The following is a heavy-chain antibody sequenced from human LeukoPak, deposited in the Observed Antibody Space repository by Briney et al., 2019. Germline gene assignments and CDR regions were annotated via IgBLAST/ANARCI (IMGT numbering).Heavy chain of an antibody. D-gene: IGHD2-21*02. CDR3: ARGSRVVTALDY. J-gene: IGHJ4*02. CDR2: INHSGST. CDR1: GGSFSGYY. V-gene: IGHV4-34*01. Sequence: PSETLSLTCAVYGGSFSGYYWSWIRQPPGKGLEWIGEINHSGSTNYNPSLKSRVTISVDTSKNQFSLKLSSVTAADTAVYCCARGSRVVTALDYWGQGTLVTVSS.